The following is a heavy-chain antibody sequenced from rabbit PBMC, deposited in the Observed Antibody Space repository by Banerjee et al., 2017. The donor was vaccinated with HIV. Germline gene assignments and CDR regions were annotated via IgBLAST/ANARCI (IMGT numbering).Heavy chain of an antibody. CDR2: IYPDYGST. Sequence: QEQLVESGGGLVQPEGSLTLTCTASGFSFSSSYYMCWVRQAPGKGLEWIGCIYPDYGSTDYATWVSGRFTISRTSSTTVTLQMTSLTVADTATYFCARAGAAYFGLVYEYYFSLWGPGTLVTVS. J-gene: IGHJ4*01. V-gene: IGHV1S45*01. CDR1: GFSFSSSYY. CDR3: ARAGAAYFGLVYEYYFSL. D-gene: IGHD6-1*01.